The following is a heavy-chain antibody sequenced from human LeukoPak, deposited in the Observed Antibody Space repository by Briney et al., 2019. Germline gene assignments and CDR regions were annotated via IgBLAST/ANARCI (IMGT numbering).Heavy chain of an antibody. CDR2: IYRGGST. D-gene: IGHD3-9*01. J-gene: IGHJ4*02. CDR3: ARDPSYYDLLTGYYPRPYFDY. V-gene: IGHV3-53*01. CDR1: GFNVSNNH. Sequence: GGSLRLSCAASGFNVSNNHMNWVRQAPGKGLEWVSVIYRGGSTYSADSVKGRFAISRDNSKNTLYLQMNSLRAEDTAVYYCARDPSYYDLLTGYYPRPYFDYWGQGTLVTVSS.